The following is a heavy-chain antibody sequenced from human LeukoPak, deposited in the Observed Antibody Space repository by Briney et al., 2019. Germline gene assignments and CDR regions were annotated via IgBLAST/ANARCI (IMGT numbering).Heavy chain of an antibody. CDR3: AVTTVGFALDY. D-gene: IGHD4-17*01. Sequence: GGSLRLSCAASGFTLSTYAMSWVRQTPGKGLEWVSDISSSGSTIDYADSVKGRFTISRDNAKNSLYLQMNSLRAEDTAVYYCAVTTVGFALDYWGQGTLVTVSS. CDR1: GFTLSTYA. V-gene: IGHV3-48*03. J-gene: IGHJ4*02. CDR2: ISSSGSTI.